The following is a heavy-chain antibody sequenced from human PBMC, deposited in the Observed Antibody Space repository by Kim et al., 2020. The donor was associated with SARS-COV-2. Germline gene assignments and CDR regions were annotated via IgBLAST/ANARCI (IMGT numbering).Heavy chain of an antibody. V-gene: IGHV3-21*01. J-gene: IGHJ4*02. D-gene: IGHD1-26*01. CDR3: ARDRDPIGD. CDR1: GFRFSSST. CDR2: ITSSSTYI. Sequence: GGSLRLSCAASGFRFSSSTMTWVRQAPGKGLEWVSSITSSSTYIYYADSMKGRFTVSRDNAKKSLYLQMNSLRAEDTAIYYCARDRDPIGDWGQGTLVTV.